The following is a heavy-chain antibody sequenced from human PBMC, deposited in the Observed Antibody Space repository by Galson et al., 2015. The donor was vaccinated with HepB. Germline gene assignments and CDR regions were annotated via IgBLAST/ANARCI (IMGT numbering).Heavy chain of an antibody. J-gene: IGHJ4*02. CDR3: ASYGGSGSRVDFDY. D-gene: IGHD3-10*01. V-gene: IGHV5-10-1*01. CDR1: GYSFTTYW. CDR2: IDPSDSYT. Sequence: QSGAEVKKPGESLRISCKGSGYSFTTYWISWVRQMPGKGLEWMGRIDPSDSYTDYSPSFQGHVTISADKSISTAYLQWSSLKASDTAIYYCASYGGSGSRVDFDYWGQGTLVSVSS.